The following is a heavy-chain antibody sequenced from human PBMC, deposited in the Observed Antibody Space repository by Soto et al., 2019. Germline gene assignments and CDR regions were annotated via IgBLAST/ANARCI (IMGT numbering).Heavy chain of an antibody. D-gene: IGHD2-15*01. V-gene: IGHV4-30-4*01. CDR2: IYYSGST. J-gene: IGHJ4*02. CDR1: GGSISSGDYY. Sequence: QVQLQESGPGLVKPSQTLSLTCTVSGGSISSGDYYWSWIRQPPGKGLEWIGYIYYSGSTHYNPSLKSRVTISVDTSKNQFSPKLSSVTAADTAVYYCARQHSYCSGGSSPYFDYWGQGTLVTVSS. CDR3: ARQHSYCSGGSSPYFDY.